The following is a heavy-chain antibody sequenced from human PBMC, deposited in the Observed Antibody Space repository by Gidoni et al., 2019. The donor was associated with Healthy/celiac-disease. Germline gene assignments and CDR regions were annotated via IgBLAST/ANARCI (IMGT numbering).Heavy chain of an antibody. Sequence: EVPLVESGGGLFQPGGSLRLYCAASGFTVSSNYMSWVRQAPGKGLEWVSVIYGGGSTYYADSVKGRFTISRDNSKNTLYLQMNSLRAEDTAVYYCARLQDYGDPGGVYWGQGTLVTVSS. CDR3: ARLQDYGDPGGVY. D-gene: IGHD4-17*01. V-gene: IGHV3-66*04. J-gene: IGHJ4*02. CDR1: GFTVSSNY. CDR2: IYGGGST.